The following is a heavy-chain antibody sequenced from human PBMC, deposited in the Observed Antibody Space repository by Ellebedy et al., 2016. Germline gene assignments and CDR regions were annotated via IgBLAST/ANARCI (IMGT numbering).Heavy chain of an antibody. CDR3: ARRRFNYGDLGY. D-gene: IGHD4-17*01. CDR2: IYSGGST. CDR1: GFTVSSNY. Sequence: GGSLRLSCAASGFTVSSNYMSWVRQAPGKGLEWVSVIYSGGSTYYADSVKGRFTISRDNSKNTLYLQMNSLRAEDTAVYYCARRRFNYGDLGYWGQGTLVTVSS. V-gene: IGHV3-66*01. J-gene: IGHJ4*02.